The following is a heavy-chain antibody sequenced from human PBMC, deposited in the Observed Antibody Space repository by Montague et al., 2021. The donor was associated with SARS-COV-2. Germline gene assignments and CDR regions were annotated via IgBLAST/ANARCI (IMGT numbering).Heavy chain of an antibody. Sequence: SETRSLTCTVSGGSISSYYWSWIRQPPGKGLEWIGYIYYRGSTNYNPSLKSRVTISLDTSKNQFSLKLNSVTAADTAVYYCARGGYGPDAFDLWGQGTMVTVSS. J-gene: IGHJ3*01. V-gene: IGHV4-59*01. CDR3: ARGGYGPDAFDL. CDR1: GGSISSYY. CDR2: IYYRGST. D-gene: IGHD5-18*01.